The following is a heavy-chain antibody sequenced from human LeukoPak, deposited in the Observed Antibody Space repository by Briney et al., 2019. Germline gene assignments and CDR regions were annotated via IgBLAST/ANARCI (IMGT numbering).Heavy chain of an antibody. CDR2: IYYSGST. D-gene: IGHD5-18*01. CDR3: ARVDTAWLMDI. Sequence: SETLSLTCTVSGGSISSYYWSWIRQPPGKGLEWIGYIYYSGSTNYNPSLKSRVTISVDTSKNQFSLKLSSVTAADTAVYYCARVDTAWLMDIWGQGTMVTVSS. V-gene: IGHV4-59*01. J-gene: IGHJ3*02. CDR1: GGSISSYY.